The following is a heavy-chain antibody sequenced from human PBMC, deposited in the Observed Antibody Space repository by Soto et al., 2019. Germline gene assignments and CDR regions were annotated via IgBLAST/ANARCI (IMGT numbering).Heavy chain of an antibody. CDR2: IRTKANNYAT. Sequence: EVQLVESGGGLVQPGESLKLSCAASGFTFRGSAMHWVRQASGKGLEWVARIRTKANNYATAYAASVQVRFTISRDDSKSTAYLQMNSLKTEDTAVYYCTGSLLAYCSGGKCHTDYYYYGMDVWGQGTEVTVSS. V-gene: IGHV3-73*02. J-gene: IGHJ6*02. CDR1: GFTFRGSA. D-gene: IGHD2-15*01. CDR3: TGSLLAYCSGGKCHTDYYYYGMDV.